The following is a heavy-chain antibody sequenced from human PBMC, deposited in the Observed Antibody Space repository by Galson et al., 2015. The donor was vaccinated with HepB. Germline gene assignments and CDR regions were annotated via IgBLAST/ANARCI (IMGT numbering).Heavy chain of an antibody. CDR3: ARGRIAAAGLKNWFDP. CDR1: GFTFSSYS. J-gene: IGHJ5*02. V-gene: IGHV3-48*02. D-gene: IGHD6-13*01. CDR2: ISSSSSTI. Sequence: SLRLSCAASGFTFSSYSMNWVRQAPGKGLEWVSYISSSSSTIYYADSVKGRFTISRDNAKNSLYLQMNSLRDEDTAVYYCARGRIAAAGLKNWFDPWGQGTLVTVSS.